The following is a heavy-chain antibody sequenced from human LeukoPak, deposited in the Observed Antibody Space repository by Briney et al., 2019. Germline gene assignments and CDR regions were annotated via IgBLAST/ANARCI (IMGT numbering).Heavy chain of an antibody. Sequence: PSETLSLTCAVYGGSFSGYYWSWIRQPPGKGLEWIGEINHSGSTNYNPSLKSRVTISVDTSKNQFSLKLSSVTAADTAVYYCARTYSGSWFSWFDPRGQGTLVTVSS. CDR3: ARTYSGSWFSWFDP. V-gene: IGHV4-34*01. J-gene: IGHJ5*02. D-gene: IGHD1-26*01. CDR2: INHSGST. CDR1: GGSFSGYY.